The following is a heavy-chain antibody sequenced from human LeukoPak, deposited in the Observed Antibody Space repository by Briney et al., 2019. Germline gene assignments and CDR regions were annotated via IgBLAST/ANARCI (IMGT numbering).Heavy chain of an antibody. CDR1: GFTFSNAW. Sequence: GGSLRLSCAASGFTFSNAWMSWVRLAPGKGLEWVGRIKSKADGGTADYAAPMKGRLTISRDDSKNTVYLQANNLRTEDTAVYYCTTWTLRDVDYWGQGTLVTVSS. J-gene: IGHJ4*02. CDR2: IKSKADGGTA. V-gene: IGHV3-15*01. CDR3: TTWTLRDVDY. D-gene: IGHD3-10*01.